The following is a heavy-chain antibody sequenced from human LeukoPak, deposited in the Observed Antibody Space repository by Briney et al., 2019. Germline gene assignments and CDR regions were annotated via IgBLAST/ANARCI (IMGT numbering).Heavy chain of an antibody. CDR3: AKDALRRYDILTGYYTTSHFDQ. CDR1: GFTFSSYA. CDR2: ISGSGGTT. J-gene: IGHJ5*02. V-gene: IGHV3-23*01. D-gene: IGHD3-9*01. Sequence: QPGGSLRLSCAASGFTFSSYAMSWVRQAPGKGLEWVSGISGSGGTTYYVDSVKGRFTISRDNSKNTLYLQMDSLRAEDTAFYYCAKDALRRYDILTGYYTTSHFDQWGQGTLVTVSS.